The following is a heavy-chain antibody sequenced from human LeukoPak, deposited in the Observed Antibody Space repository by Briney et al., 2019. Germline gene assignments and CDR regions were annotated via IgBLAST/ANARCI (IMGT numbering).Heavy chain of an antibody. Sequence: ASVKVSCKVSGYTLTELSMHWVRQAPGKGLEWMGGFDPEDGETICAQKFQGRVTMTEDTSTDTAYMELSSLRSEDTAVYYCAKVVVGDCSSTSCYVFDYWGQGTLVTVSS. V-gene: IGHV1-24*01. D-gene: IGHD2-2*01. CDR2: FDPEDGET. CDR3: AKVVVGDCSSTSCYVFDY. CDR1: GYTLTELS. J-gene: IGHJ4*02.